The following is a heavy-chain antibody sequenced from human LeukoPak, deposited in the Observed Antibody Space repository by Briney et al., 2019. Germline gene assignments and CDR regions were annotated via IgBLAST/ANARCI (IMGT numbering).Heavy chain of an antibody. V-gene: IGHV3-23*01. CDR1: GFSFSSNA. J-gene: IGHJ4*02. Sequence: GGSLRLSCAASGFSFSSNAFNWVRQAPGKGLEWVSAISDSGDLTQYADSVRGRFTISRDNSKNTVYLQMNSLRVEDTAVYYRARYFFDWGRGTLVTVSS. CDR2: ISDSGDLT. CDR3: ARYFFD.